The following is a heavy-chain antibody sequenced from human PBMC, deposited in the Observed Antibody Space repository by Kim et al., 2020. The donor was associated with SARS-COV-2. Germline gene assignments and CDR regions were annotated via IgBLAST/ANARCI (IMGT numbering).Heavy chain of an antibody. CDR2: ISGDSSDI. Sequence: GWSLRLSCAASGFTFSDFSINWVRRAPGKGLEWVSHISGDSSDIYYADSVKGRFTISRDNVQNSLHLQMNRLRVEDTAVYYCARQAGTSASDYWGQGTLVTVSS. V-gene: IGHV3-21*05. CDR1: GFTFSDFS. J-gene: IGHJ4*02. CDR3: ARQAGTSASDY. D-gene: IGHD6-19*01.